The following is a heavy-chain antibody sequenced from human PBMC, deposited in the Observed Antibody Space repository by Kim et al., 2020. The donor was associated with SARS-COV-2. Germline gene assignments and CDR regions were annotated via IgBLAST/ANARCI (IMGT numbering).Heavy chain of an antibody. Sequence: GGSLRLSCAASGFTFSTYTITWVRQAPGKGLEWVSAIRGSGGSTFYADSVKGRVTISRDNSKNMLYLQMNSLRADDTAVYYCAYEPLGPEFDYWGQGTLVTVSS. CDR1: GFTFSTYT. V-gene: IGHV3-23*01. CDR2: IRGSGGST. J-gene: IGHJ4*02. D-gene: IGHD3-16*01. CDR3: AYEPLGPEFDY.